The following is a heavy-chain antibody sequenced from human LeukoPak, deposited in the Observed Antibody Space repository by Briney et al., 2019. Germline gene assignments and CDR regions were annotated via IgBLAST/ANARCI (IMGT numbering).Heavy chain of an antibody. J-gene: IGHJ3*02. CDR1: GGSISSYY. CDR3: ATLMDYYGSGSLYDAFDI. CDR2: IYYSGST. D-gene: IGHD3-10*01. V-gene: IGHV4-59*08. Sequence: SGTLSLSCTVSGGSISSYYLSWIRQPPGKGLEWVGYIYYSGSTNYNPSPMRRVTISVATSKTQFSLKLSSGTAADTAVYYCATLMDYYGSGSLYDAFDIWGQGTMVTVSS.